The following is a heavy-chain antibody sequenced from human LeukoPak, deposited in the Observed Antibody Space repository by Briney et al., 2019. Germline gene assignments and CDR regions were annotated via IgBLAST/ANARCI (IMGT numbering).Heavy chain of an antibody. CDR1: GGSFSGYY. V-gene: IGHV4-34*01. D-gene: IGHD2-2*01. Sequence: SETLSLTRAVYGGSFSGYYWSWIRQPPGKGLEWIGEINHSGSTNYNPSLKSRVTISVDTSKNQFSLKLSSVTAADTAVYYCARSVVVPAASPRNDAFDIWGQGTMVTVSS. CDR2: INHSGST. CDR3: ARSVVVPAASPRNDAFDI. J-gene: IGHJ3*02.